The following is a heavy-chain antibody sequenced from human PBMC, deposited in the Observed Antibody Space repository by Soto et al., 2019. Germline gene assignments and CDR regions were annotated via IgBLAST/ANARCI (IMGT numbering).Heavy chain of an antibody. D-gene: IGHD4-17*01. V-gene: IGHV3-7*01. CDR2: IKQYGSEK. Sequence: EVQLVESGGGLVQPGGSLRLSCAASEFTFSSYWMSWVRQAPGKGLEWVANIKQYGSEKYYVDSVKGRFTISRDNAKNSLYLQMNSLRAEDTAVYYCASFYGEYAIFQHWGQGTLVTVSS. CDR3: ASFYGEYAIFQH. J-gene: IGHJ1*01. CDR1: EFTFSSYW.